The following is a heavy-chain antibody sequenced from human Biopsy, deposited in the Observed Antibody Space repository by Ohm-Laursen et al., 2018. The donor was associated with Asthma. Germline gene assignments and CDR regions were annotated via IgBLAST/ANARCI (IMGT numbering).Heavy chain of an antibody. D-gene: IGHD2-15*01. V-gene: IGHV1-2*06. CDR2: INPKTGDT. CDR1: GYTFTGYY. CDR3: ARGRMYVCYGGTCYSDAFDY. J-gene: IGHJ4*02. Sequence: ASVKVSCKASGYTFTGYYIHWVRQAPGQGLEWMGRINPKTGDTDYAQKFQGSVTMTRDTSISPAYMELSRLRSDDSALYYCARGRMYVCYGGTCYSDAFDYWGQGTLVTVSS.